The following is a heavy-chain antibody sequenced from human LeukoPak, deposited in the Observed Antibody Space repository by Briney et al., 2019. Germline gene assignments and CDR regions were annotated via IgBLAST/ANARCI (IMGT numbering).Heavy chain of an antibody. CDR1: VFSFRGHW. Sequence: GGSLRLSSVGSVFSFRGHWVNWVRQSPGKGLEWVANIKPDGSDKYYVDSARGRFTVSRDNAKNSAFLQMNSLRAEDTAIYYYATISAPTFDIWGQGRLVSVSS. J-gene: IGHJ3*02. D-gene: IGHD5-24*01. CDR3: ATISAPTFDI. CDR2: IKPDGSDK. V-gene: IGHV3-7*01.